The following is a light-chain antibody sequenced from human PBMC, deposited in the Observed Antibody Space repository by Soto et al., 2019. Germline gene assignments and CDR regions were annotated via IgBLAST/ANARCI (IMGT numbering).Light chain of an antibody. Sequence: DIQMTQSPSILSASIGDRVTITCRASQTINKWLAWYQHKPGKAPKLLMYQASFLEGGVPSTFSGSGSGTEFTLTISSLQPADFATYYCQQYNSFPLTFGGGTKVEL. CDR1: QTINKW. CDR3: QQYNSFPLT. CDR2: QAS. V-gene: IGKV1-5*03. J-gene: IGKJ4*01.